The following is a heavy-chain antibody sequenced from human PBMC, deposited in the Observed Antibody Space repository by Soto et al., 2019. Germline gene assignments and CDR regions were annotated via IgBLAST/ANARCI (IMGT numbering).Heavy chain of an antibody. CDR1: GGSISSYY. Sequence: SETLSLTCTVSGGSISSYYWSWIRQPQGKGLEWIGYIYYSGSTNYNPSLKSRVTISVDTSKNQFSLKLSSVTAADTAVYYCARYVRFLEWSNDAFDIWGQGTMVTVSS. CDR2: IYYSGST. D-gene: IGHD3-3*01. J-gene: IGHJ3*02. V-gene: IGHV4-59*01. CDR3: ARYVRFLEWSNDAFDI.